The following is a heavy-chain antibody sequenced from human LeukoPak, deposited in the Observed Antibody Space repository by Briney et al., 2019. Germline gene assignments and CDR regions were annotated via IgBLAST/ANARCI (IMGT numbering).Heavy chain of an antibody. J-gene: IGHJ4*02. V-gene: IGHV1-18*01. CDR1: GFTFTSYG. CDR2: ISGYNGNT. CDR3: ARGGSSTYIDY. D-gene: IGHD2-2*01. Sequence: VASVTVSCKAPGFTFTSYGFTWVRQAPGQGLEWMGWISGYNGNTNYAQKLQGRVTMTTDTSTRTAYMELRSLRSDDTAVYYCARGGSSTYIDYWGQGTLVTVSS.